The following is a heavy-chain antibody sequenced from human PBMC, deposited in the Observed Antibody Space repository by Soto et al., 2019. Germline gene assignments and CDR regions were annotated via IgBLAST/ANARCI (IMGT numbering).Heavy chain of an antibody. D-gene: IGHD5-12*01. J-gene: IGHJ4*02. Sequence: EVQLLESGGGLVQPGGSLRLSCAASGFTFSSYAMSWVRQAPGKGLEWVSAISGSGGSTYYADSVKGRFTISRDNSKNSRYLQMNSLRAEDTAVYYCAKSFNSGYDFDYWGQGTLVTVSS. V-gene: IGHV3-23*01. CDR3: AKSFNSGYDFDY. CDR2: ISGSGGST. CDR1: GFTFSSYA.